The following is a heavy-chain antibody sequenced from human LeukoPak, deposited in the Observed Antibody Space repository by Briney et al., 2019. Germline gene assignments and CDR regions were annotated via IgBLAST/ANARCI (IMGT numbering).Heavy chain of an antibody. D-gene: IGHD3-10*01. CDR2: IYYSGST. CDR1: GGSISSSSYY. J-gene: IGHJ3*02. V-gene: IGHV4-39*07. Sequence: PETLCLSCTVSGGSISSSSYYWGWIRQPPGKGLEWIGSIYYSGSTYYNPSLKSRVTTSVDTSKNQFSLKLSSVTAADTAVYYCARLIWFGSASDIWGQGTMVTVSS. CDR3: ARLIWFGSASDI.